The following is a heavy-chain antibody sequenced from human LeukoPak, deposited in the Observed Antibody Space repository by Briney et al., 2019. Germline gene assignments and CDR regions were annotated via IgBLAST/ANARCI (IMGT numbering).Heavy chain of an antibody. CDR2: INPNTGDT. V-gene: IGHV1-2*02. J-gene: IGHJ4*02. CDR3: ARGYYDSSAYYSADY. D-gene: IGHD3-22*01. CDR1: GYTFTGYY. Sequence: SVNVSCKASGYTFTGYYIHWVRQAPGQGLEWMGWINPNTGDTNYAQKFQGRVTMTRHTSISTAYMELTRLRSHDTAVYYCARGYYDSSAYYSADYWGQRTLVTVSS.